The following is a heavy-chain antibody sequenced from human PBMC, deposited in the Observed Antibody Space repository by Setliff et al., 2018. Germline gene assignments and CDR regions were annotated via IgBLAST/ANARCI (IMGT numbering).Heavy chain of an antibody. D-gene: IGHD3-22*01. V-gene: IGHV4-38-2*01. CDR1: GYSISSGYY. CDR3: ARGRVMIVATGYFDY. Sequence: SETLSLTCAVSGYSISSGYYWGWIRQPPGKGLEWLGRTYTSGSTNYNPPLKSRVTISVDTTKNQFSLKLRSVTAAETAVYYRARGRVMIVATGYFDYWGQGTLVTVSS. J-gene: IGHJ4*02. CDR2: TYTSGST.